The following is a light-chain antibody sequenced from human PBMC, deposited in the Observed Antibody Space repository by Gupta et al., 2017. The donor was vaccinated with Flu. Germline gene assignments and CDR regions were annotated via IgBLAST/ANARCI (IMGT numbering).Light chain of an antibody. CDR1: SISNKS. V-gene: IGLV3-21*02. CDR2: DDS. CDR3: QVCDSSSDHWV. J-gene: IGLJ3*02. Sequence: GGNSISNKSVHWYQPKTGPTPVLVVYDDSDPPSGIPERFSGSNSGNTATLTISRVEAGDDSYCYGQVCDSSSDHWVFGGGTKLTVL.